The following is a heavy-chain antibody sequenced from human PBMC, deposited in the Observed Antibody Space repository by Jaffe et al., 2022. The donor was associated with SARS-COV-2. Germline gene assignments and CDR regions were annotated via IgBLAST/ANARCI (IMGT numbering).Heavy chain of an antibody. Sequence: QVQLQESGPGLVKPSQTLSLTCTVSGGSISSGSYYWSWIRQPAGKGLEWIGRIYTSGSTNYNPSLKSRVTISVDTSKNQFSLKLSSVTAADTAVYYCARAALGPRTDYFDYWGQGTLVTVSS. J-gene: IGHJ4*02. D-gene: IGHD6-6*01. CDR3: ARAALGPRTDYFDY. V-gene: IGHV4-61*02. CDR1: GGSISSGSYY. CDR2: IYTSGST.